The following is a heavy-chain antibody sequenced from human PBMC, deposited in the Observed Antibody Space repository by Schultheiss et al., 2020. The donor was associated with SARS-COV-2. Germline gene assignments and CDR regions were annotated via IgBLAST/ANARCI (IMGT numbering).Heavy chain of an antibody. CDR1: GFTFSSYA. D-gene: IGHD3-22*01. CDR3: AKWMYYYDSSGAIFDY. Sequence: GGSLRLSCAASGFTFSSYAMSWVRQAPGKGLEWVSAISGSGGSTYYADSVKGRFTISRDNSKNTLYLQMNSLRAEDTAVYYCAKWMYYYDSSGAIFDYWGQGTLVTVSS. CDR2: ISGSGGST. J-gene: IGHJ4*02. V-gene: IGHV3-23*01.